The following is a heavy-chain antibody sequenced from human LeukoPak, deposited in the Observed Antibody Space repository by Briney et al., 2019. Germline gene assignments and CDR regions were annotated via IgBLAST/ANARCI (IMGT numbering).Heavy chain of an antibody. J-gene: IGHJ4*02. CDR1: GYTFTGYY. Sequence: ASVKVSCKASGYTFTGYYMHWVRQAPGQGLEWMGWINPNSGGTNYAQKFQGRVTMTRDTSISTAYMELSRLRSDDTAVYYCARRLAAAALLDYWGQGTLVTVSS. CDR2: INPNSGGT. CDR3: ARRLAAAALLDY. D-gene: IGHD6-13*01. V-gene: IGHV1-2*02.